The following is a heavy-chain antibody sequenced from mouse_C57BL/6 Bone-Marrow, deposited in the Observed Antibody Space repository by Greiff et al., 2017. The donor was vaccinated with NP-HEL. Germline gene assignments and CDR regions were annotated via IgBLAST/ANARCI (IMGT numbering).Heavy chain of an antibody. J-gene: IGHJ1*03. CDR1: GYTFTSYW. CDR3: ASGGDGYSWYFDV. Sequence: QVQLQQSGAELVKPGASVKMSCKASGYTFTSYWITWVKQRPGQGLEWIGDIYPGSGSTNYNEKFKSKATLTVDTSSSTAYMQLSSLTSEDSAVYYCASGGDGYSWYFDVWGTGTTVTVSS. V-gene: IGHV1-55*01. CDR2: IYPGSGST. D-gene: IGHD2-3*01.